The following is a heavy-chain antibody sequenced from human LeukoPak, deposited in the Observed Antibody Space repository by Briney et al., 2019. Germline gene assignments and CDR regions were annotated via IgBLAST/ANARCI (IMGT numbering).Heavy chain of an antibody. Sequence: GGSLRLSCAASGFTFSSYAMSWVRQAPGKGLEWVSAISGSGGSTYYADSVKGRFTISRDNSKNTLYLQMNSLRAEDTAVYYSFRGYSGYDGVDYWGQGTLVTVSS. CDR1: GFTFSSYA. V-gene: IGHV3-23*01. D-gene: IGHD5-12*01. CDR2: ISGSGGST. CDR3: FRGYSGYDGVDY. J-gene: IGHJ4*02.